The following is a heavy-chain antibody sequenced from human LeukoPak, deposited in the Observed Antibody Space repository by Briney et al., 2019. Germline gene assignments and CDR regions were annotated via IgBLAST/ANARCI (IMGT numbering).Heavy chain of an antibody. CDR3: ARGSRDIVVVPAAILVHYYYYMDV. CDR1: GGSFSGYY. J-gene: IGHJ6*03. D-gene: IGHD2-2*02. V-gene: IGHV4-34*01. Sequence: SETLSLTCAVYGGSFSGYYWSWIRQPPGKGLEWIGEINHSGSTNYNQSLKSRVTISVDTSKNQFSLKLSSVTAADTAVYYCARGSRDIVVVPAAILVHYYYYMDVWGKGTTVTVSS. CDR2: INHSGST.